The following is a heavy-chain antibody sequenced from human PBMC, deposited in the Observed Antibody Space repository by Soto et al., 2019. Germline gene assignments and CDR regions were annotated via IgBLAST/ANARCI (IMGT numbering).Heavy chain of an antibody. J-gene: IGHJ4*02. CDR3: AKAQSHNSYGDYFDY. D-gene: IGHD5-18*01. V-gene: IGHV3-23*01. CDR2: NGGSGGST. CDR1: GFTFSSYA. Sequence: GRSLRLSCAASGFTFSSYAMSWVRQAPGKGLEWVSANGGSGGSTYYADSVKGRFTISRDNSKNTLYLQMNSLRAEDTAVYYCAKAQSHNSYGDYFDYWGQGTLVTVSS.